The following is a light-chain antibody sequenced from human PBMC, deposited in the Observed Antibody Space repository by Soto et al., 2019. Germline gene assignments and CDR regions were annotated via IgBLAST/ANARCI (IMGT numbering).Light chain of an antibody. CDR3: QHYNSYSEA. CDR1: QTISSW. CDR2: KAS. J-gene: IGKJ1*01. Sequence: DGQMTQSPSTLSGSVGERVTITCRASQTISSWLAWYQQKPGKAPKLLIYKASTLKSGVPSRFSGSGSGTEFTLTISSLQPDDFATYYCQHYNSYSEAFGQGTKVDI. V-gene: IGKV1-5*03.